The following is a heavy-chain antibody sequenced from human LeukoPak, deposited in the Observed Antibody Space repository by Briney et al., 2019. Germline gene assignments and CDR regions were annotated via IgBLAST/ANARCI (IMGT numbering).Heavy chain of an antibody. CDR2: ISSSGASI. V-gene: IGHV3-48*01. J-gene: IGHJ4*02. D-gene: IGHD6-13*01. CDR3: ARDTTWYSSYYFDY. CDR1: GFTFSSYS. Sequence: PGGSLRLSCVASGFTFSSYSMNWVRQAPGQGLDLVAYISSSGASIYYADSVKGRLTISRDNDKHSPYLQMNTLRAEDTAIYYCARDTTWYSSYYFDYWGQGSLVTVSS.